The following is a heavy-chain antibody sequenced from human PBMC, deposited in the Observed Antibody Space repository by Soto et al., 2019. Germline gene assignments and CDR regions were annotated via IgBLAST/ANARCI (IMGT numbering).Heavy chain of an antibody. CDR2: IATYNSNK. V-gene: IGHV1-18*01. CDR1: GDTFTNFG. Sequence: HLVQSGPEVKQPGASVTVSCRTSGDTFTNFGLSWVRQAPGQGLEWMGWIATYNSNKKYAQKFQGRLTLTTDTSTSTAYIELKSLGYDDTAVYYCARVLRGVVNWFDPWGQGTLVTVSS. CDR3: ARVLRGVVNWFDP. D-gene: IGHD3-10*01. J-gene: IGHJ5*02.